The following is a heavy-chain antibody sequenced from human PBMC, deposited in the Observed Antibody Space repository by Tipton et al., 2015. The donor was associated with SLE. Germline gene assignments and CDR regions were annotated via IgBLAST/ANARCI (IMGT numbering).Heavy chain of an antibody. Sequence: SLRLSCTASGFSAINNYMSWVRQTPGKGLEWVAVIWYHGNDKHYADSVKGRFTISRDDSANTLNLQTSYLRPEDTAVYYCAVEAHSSGHCGCFDFWGQGTLVTVSS. CDR1: GFSAINNY. J-gene: IGHJ4*02. CDR2: IWYHGNDK. D-gene: IGHD3-22*01. V-gene: IGHV3-33*08. CDR3: AVEAHSSGHCGCFDF.